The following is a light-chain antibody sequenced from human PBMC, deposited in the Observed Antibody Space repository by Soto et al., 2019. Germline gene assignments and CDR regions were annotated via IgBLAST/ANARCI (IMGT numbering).Light chain of an antibody. J-gene: IGKJ2*01. Sequence: EIVLTQSPGTLSLSPGERATLSCRASQSVSSSYLAWYQQKPGQAPGLLIYGASSRATGIPDRFSGSGSGTDLTLTISRLEPEDFAVYYGQQYGSSPYTFGQGTKLEIK. CDR1: QSVSSSY. V-gene: IGKV3-20*01. CDR3: QQYGSSPYT. CDR2: GAS.